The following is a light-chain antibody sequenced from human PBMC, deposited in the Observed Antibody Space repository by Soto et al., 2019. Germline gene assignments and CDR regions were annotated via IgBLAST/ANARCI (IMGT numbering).Light chain of an antibody. CDR3: QQLNSYPVLT. V-gene: IGKV1-9*01. CDR1: QGISSY. CDR2: AAS. Sequence: DIQLTQSPSFLSASVGDRVTITCRASQGISSYLAWYQQKPGKAPKLLIYAASTLQSGVPSRFSGSGSGTEFTHTISRLQPEDFATYECQQLNSYPVLTFGGGTKLEIK. J-gene: IGKJ4*01.